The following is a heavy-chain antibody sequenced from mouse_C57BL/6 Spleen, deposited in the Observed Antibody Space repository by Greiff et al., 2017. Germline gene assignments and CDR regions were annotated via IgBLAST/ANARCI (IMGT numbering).Heavy chain of an antibody. CDR3: ARPLLGPFDY. Sequence: EVKLMESGGGLVKPGGSLKLSCAASGFTFSDYGMHWVRQAPEKGLEWVAYISSGSSTIYYADTVKGRFTISRDNAKNTLFLQMTSLRSEDTAMYYCARPLLGPFDYWGQGTTLTVSS. D-gene: IGHD4-1*01. CDR2: ISSGSSTI. J-gene: IGHJ2*01. CDR1: GFTFSDYG. V-gene: IGHV5-17*01.